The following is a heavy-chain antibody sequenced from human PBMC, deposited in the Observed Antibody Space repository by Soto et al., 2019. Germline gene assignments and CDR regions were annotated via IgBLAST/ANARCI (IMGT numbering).Heavy chain of an antibody. V-gene: IGHV1-69*01. CDR1: GGTFSSYA. D-gene: IGHD6-6*01. CDR2: IIPIFGTA. CDR3: ARSSSSSSSWFDP. Sequence: QVQLVQSGAEVKKPGSSVKVSCKASGGTFSSYAISWVRQAPGQGLEWLGGIIPIFGTAHYAQKFQGRVTITADDSTSTAYMELSSLRSEDTALYYCARSSSSSSSWFDPWGQGTLVTVSS. J-gene: IGHJ5*02.